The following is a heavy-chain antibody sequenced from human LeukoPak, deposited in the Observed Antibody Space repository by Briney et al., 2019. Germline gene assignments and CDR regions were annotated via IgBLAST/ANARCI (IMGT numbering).Heavy chain of an antibody. V-gene: IGHV4-31*03. CDR2: IYYSGTT. J-gene: IGHJ4*02. Sequence: PSETLSLTCTVSGGSISSGGYSWSWIRQHPGKGLEWIGYIYYSGTTYYNPSLRSRVTISVDTSKSQFSLKLNSVTAADTAVYYCARIPYGGFDYWGQGTLVTVSS. D-gene: IGHD4-23*01. CDR3: ARIPYGGFDY. CDR1: GGSISSGGYS.